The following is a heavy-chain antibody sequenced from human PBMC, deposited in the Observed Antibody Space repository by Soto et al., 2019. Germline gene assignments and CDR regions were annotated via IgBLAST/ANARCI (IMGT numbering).Heavy chain of an antibody. V-gene: IGHV1-3*01. CDR2: INAGNGNT. J-gene: IGHJ3*02. CDR1: GYTFTSYA. CDR3: ARAVMITFGGVISDAFDI. D-gene: IGHD3-16*01. Sequence: VKVSCKASGYTFTSYAMHWVRQAPGQRLEWMGWINAGNGNTKYSQKFQGRVTITRDTSASTACMELSSLRSEDTAVYYCARAVMITFGGVISDAFDIWGQGTMVTVSS.